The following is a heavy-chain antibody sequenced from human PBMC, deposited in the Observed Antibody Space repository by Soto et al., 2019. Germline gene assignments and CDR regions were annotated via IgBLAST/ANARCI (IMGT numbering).Heavy chain of an antibody. CDR2: ISYDGISK. J-gene: IGHJ5*02. D-gene: IGHD6-19*01. CDR3: ARDRQQWLTSSLDP. Sequence: GGSLRLSCVASGFNFRTYGMHWVRQAPGKGLEWVANISYDGISKYYADAVRGRFSVTRDNSKNTLDLQMTSLKEEDTAVYYCARDRQQWLTSSLDPWGQGTLVTVSS. CDR1: GFNFRTYG. V-gene: IGHV3-30*03.